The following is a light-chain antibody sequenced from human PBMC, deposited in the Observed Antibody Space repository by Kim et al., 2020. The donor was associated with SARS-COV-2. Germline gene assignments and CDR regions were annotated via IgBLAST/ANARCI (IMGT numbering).Light chain of an antibody. CDR3: LLYHGSAQRWV. J-gene: IGLJ3*02. CDR1: TGAITRGYY. Sequence: TATLPCASSTGAITRGYYPNWFQQKPRQAPRALIYSTNNKHSWTPARFSGSLLGGKAALTLSGVQPEDEADYYCLLYHGSAQRWVFGGGTQLTVL. CDR2: STN. V-gene: IGLV7-43*01.